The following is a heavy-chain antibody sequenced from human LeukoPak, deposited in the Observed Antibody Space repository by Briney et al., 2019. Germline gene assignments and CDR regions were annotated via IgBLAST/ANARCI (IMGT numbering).Heavy chain of an antibody. CDR2: ISSSSSYI. V-gene: IGHV3-21*01. J-gene: IGHJ4*02. D-gene: IGHD6-13*01. CDR3: ARDMRGAAADNLDH. CDR1: GFNFSSFG. Sequence: GGSLRLSCAASGFNFSSFGMHWVRQAPGKGLEWVSSISSSSSYIYYADSVKRRFTISRDNAKNSLYLQMNSLRAEDTAVYYCARDMRGAAADNLDHWGQGTLVTVSS.